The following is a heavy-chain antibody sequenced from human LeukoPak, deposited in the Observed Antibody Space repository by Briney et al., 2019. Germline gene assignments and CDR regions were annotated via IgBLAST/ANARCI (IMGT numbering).Heavy chain of an antibody. V-gene: IGHV4-59*01. CDR3: ARGSRGPATGGPTFDY. CDR2: IYYSGSS. D-gene: IGHD6-13*01. CDR1: GGSISSYY. J-gene: IGHJ4*02. Sequence: SETLSLTCTVSGGSISSYYWSWIRQPPGKGLEWIGYIYYSGSSNYNPSLKSRVTISVDTSKNQFSLKLSSVTAADTAVYYCARGSRGPATGGPTFDYWGQGTLVTVSS.